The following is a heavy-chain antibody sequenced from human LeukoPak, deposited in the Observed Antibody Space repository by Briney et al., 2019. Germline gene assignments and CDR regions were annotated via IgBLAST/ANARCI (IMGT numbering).Heavy chain of an antibody. CDR1: GFTFSTYA. V-gene: IGHV3-64*02. CDR3: ARRPVAGQFDY. D-gene: IGHD4-23*01. J-gene: IGHJ4*02. Sequence: GGSLRLSRTASGFTFSTYAMHWVRQVQGQGLKYVSAISTNGGSTYYADSVRGRFTISRDNSKNTLYLQMGSLRAEDMGVYYCARRPVAGQFDYWGQGTQVTVSS. CDR2: ISTNGGST.